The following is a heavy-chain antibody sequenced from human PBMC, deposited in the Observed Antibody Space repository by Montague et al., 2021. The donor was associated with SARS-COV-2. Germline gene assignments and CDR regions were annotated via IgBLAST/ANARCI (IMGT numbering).Heavy chain of an antibody. V-gene: IGHV4-39*02. J-gene: IGHJ3*01. CDR3: ARLKLSLVSSSFTSSFDF. CDR2: IYYTGNT. Sequence: SETLSLTCTVSGGSITSNIDYWAWIRQPPGKGLEWIGSIYYTGNTYYXPCLKSRVTISVVTSKNHFTLKLSSVTAAETAVYHCARLKLSLVSSSFTSSFDFWGRGIKVTVSS. D-gene: IGHD3-22*01. CDR1: GGSITSNIDY.